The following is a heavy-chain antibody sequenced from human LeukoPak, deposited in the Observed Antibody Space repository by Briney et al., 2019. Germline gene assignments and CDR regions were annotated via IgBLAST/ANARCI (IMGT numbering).Heavy chain of an antibody. J-gene: IGHJ4*02. D-gene: IGHD5-12*01. CDR1: GFTFSSYA. V-gene: IGHV3-23*01. CDR3: AKDREGLSSGYDLEYFDY. Sequence: GGSLRLSCAASGFTFSSYAMNWVRQAPGKGLEWVSAISGGGGTTYYAGSVKGRFTISRDNSKNTLFLQMNSLRAEDTAVYYCAKDREGLSSGYDLEYFDYWGQGTLVTVSS. CDR2: ISGGGGTT.